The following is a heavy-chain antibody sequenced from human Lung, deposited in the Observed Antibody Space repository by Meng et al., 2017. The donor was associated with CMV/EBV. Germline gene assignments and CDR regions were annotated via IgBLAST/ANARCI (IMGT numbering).Heavy chain of an antibody. CDR2: IYYSRST. J-gene: IGHJ6*02. CDR1: GGSISSYY. D-gene: IGHD3-22*01. V-gene: IGHV4-59*12. CDR3: AGVTGSSDSSGYYYYYGMDV. Sequence: SETLSLTCTVSGGSISSYYWSWIRQPPGKGLEWIGYIYYSRSTNYNPSLKSRVTIPVDTSKNQFSLKLRSVTAADTAVYYCAGVTGSSDSSGYYYYYGMDVWGQGTTVXVSS.